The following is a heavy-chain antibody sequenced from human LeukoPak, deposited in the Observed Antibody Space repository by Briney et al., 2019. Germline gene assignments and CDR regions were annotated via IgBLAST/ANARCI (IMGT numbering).Heavy chain of an antibody. CDR3: AKLYGDNYYHTDY. D-gene: IGHD4/OR15-4a*01. V-gene: IGHV3-23*01. Sequence: GGSLRLSCAASGFTFSSFAMNWVRQAPGKGLEWVSTITGNGGSTYYADSVKGRFTISRDNSKNTLYLQMNSLRAEDTAVYYCAKLYGDNYYHTDYWGQGTLVTVSS. J-gene: IGHJ4*02. CDR1: GFTFSSFA. CDR2: ITGNGGST.